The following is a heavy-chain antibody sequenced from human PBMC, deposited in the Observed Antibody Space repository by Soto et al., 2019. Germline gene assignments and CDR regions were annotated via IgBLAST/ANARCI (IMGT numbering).Heavy chain of an antibody. CDR2: ISGDGGST. CDR3: AKHGLGTYIRWHFDC. Sequence: VQVLESGGGLVQPGGPLRLSCAASGFTFSSYAMSWVRQAPGKGLEWVSAISGDGGSTFYADSVKGRFTISRDNSKNTRYLHMNGLRAEDTALYYCAKHGLGTYIRWHFDCWGQGTLVTVSS. V-gene: IGHV3-23*01. J-gene: IGHJ4*02. D-gene: IGHD3-10*01. CDR1: GFTFSSYA.